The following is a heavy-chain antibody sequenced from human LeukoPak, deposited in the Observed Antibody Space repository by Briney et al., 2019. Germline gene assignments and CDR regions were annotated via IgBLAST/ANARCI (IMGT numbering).Heavy chain of an antibody. D-gene: IGHD6-19*01. V-gene: IGHV4-59*01. CDR1: GGSISSYY. CDR2: IYYSGST. CDR3: ARAVAGTSLLGYYYYYMDV. Sequence: PSETLSLTCTVSGGSISSYYWSWLRQPPGKGLEWIGYIYYSGSTNYNPSLKSRVTISVDTSKNQFSLKLSSVTAADTAVYYCARAVAGTSLLGYYYYYMDVWGKGTTVTISS. J-gene: IGHJ6*03.